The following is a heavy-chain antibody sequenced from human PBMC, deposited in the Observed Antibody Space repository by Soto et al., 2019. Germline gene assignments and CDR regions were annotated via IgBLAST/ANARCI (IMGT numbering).Heavy chain of an antibody. CDR2: ISDGGTTI. CDR3: TSVLDLDY. CDR1: GFSFSNAW. D-gene: IGHD2-8*02. V-gene: IGHV3-74*01. Sequence: PGGSLRLSCAASGFSFSNAWIHWVRQVPGEGLEWVATISDGGTTINTADSVKGRFTVSRDDAKNTVYLQMNSLRAGDTALYYCTSVLDLDYWGQGTLVTVSS. J-gene: IGHJ4*02.